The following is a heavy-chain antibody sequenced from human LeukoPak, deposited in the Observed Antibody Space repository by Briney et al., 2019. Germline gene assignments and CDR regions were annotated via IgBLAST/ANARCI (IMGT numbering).Heavy chain of an antibody. CDR3: ARDITSKYYDILTGPLNWFDP. Sequence: GGSLRLSCAASGFTFSDYYMSWIRQAPGKGLEWVSYISSSGSTIYYADSVKGRFTISRDNAKNSLYLQMNSLRAEDTAVYYCARDITSKYYDILTGPLNWFDPWGQGTLVTVSS. CDR2: ISSSGSTI. D-gene: IGHD3-9*01. J-gene: IGHJ5*02. V-gene: IGHV3-11*04. CDR1: GFTFSDYY.